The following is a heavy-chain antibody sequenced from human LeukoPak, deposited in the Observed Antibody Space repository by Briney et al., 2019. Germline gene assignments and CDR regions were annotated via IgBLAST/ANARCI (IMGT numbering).Heavy chain of an antibody. CDR1: GGSISGYY. D-gene: IGHD6-13*01. V-gene: IGHV4-59*01. CDR2: IYYSGGT. CDR3: ARGCSAGTPHNWFDP. J-gene: IGHJ5*02. Sequence: SETLSLTCTVSGGSISGYYWSWIRQPPGKGLEWIGYIYYSGGTNYNPSLKSRVTTSVDTSKNQFSLKLSSVTAADTAVYYCARGCSAGTPHNWFDPWGQGTLVTVSS.